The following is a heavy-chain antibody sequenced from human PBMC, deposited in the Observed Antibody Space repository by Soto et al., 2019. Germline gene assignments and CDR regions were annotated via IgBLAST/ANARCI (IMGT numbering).Heavy chain of an antibody. Sequence: QVQLVQSGAEVKKPGSSVKVSCKASGGTFSSYAISWVRQAPGQGLEWMGGSIPIFGTANYAQKFQGRVTITADESTSTAYMELSSLRSEDTAVYYCALSSGYFLPSHFDYWGQGTLVTVSS. J-gene: IGHJ4*02. CDR2: SIPIFGTA. D-gene: IGHD3-22*01. V-gene: IGHV1-69*01. CDR1: GGTFSSYA. CDR3: ALSSGYFLPSHFDY.